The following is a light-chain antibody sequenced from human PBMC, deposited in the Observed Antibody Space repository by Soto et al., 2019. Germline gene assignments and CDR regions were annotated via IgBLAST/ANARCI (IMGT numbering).Light chain of an antibody. CDR2: EVS. J-gene: IGLJ3*02. Sequence: QSALTQPASVSGSPGQSITISCTGTSSDIGTYNYVSWYQQHPSKVPKLMIYEVSNRPSGVSNRFSGSKSGNTASLAISGHQAEDEADYYCSSYTTRSTQVFGRGTKLTVL. CDR3: SSYTTRSTQV. V-gene: IGLV2-14*01. CDR1: SSDIGTYNY.